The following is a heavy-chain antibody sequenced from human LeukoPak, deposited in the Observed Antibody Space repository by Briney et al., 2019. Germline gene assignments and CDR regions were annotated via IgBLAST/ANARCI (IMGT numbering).Heavy chain of an antibody. CDR1: GGSISSGDYY. V-gene: IGHV4-30-4*02. CDR3: ACDYGDYRATFDY. D-gene: IGHD4-17*01. J-gene: IGHJ4*02. Sequence: SETLSLTCTVSGGSISSGDYYWSWIRQPPGKGLEWIGYIYYSGSTYYNPSLKSRVTISVDTSKYQLSLKLSSVTAADTAVYYCACDYGDYRATFDYWGQGTLVTVSS. CDR2: IYYSGST.